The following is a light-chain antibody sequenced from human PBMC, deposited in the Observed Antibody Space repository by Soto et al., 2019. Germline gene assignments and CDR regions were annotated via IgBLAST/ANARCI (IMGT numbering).Light chain of an antibody. CDR3: CSYEGSYTLDVV. Sequence: QSALTQPRSVSGSPGQSVTISCTGTSSDVGGYNYVSWYQQHPGKAPKLMIYDVSKRPSGVPDRFSGSKSGNTASLTISGLQAEDEADYYCCSYEGSYTLDVVFGGGTKLTVL. V-gene: IGLV2-11*01. J-gene: IGLJ2*01. CDR2: DVS. CDR1: SSDVGGYNY.